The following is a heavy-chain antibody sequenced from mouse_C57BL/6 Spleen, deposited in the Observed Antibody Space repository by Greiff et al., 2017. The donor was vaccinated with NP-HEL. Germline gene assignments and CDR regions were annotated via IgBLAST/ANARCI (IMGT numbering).Heavy chain of an antibody. V-gene: IGHV14-2*01. D-gene: IGHD1-1*01. J-gene: IGHJ2*01. Sequence: VHVKQSGAELVKPGASVKLSCTASGFNIKDYYMHWVKQRTEQGLEWIGRIDPEDGETKYAPKFQGKATITADTSSNTAYLQLSILTSEDTAVYYCAREYGSSSLDYWGQGTTLTVSS. CDR1: GFNIKDYY. CDR3: AREYGSSSLDY. CDR2: IDPEDGET.